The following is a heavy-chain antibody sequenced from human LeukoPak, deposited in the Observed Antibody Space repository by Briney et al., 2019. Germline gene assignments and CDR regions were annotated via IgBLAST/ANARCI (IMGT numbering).Heavy chain of an antibody. Sequence: ASVKVSCKASGYTFTSYYMHWVRQAPGQGLEWMGIINPSGGSTNYAQKFQGRVTMTRDTSTSTVYMELSSLRSEDTAVYYCARDAFGYADHVWGQGTLVTVSS. V-gene: IGHV1-46*01. D-gene: IGHD5-18*01. CDR2: INPSGGST. J-gene: IGHJ4*02. CDR1: GYTFTSYY. CDR3: ARDAFGYADHV.